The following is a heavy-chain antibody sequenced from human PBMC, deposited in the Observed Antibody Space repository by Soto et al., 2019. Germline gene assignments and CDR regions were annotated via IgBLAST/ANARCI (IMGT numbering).Heavy chain of an antibody. CDR3: ARFDILTGYWSFDY. V-gene: IGHV1-18*04. CDR2: ISAYNGNT. J-gene: IGHJ4*02. D-gene: IGHD3-9*01. CDR1: GYIFTSSG. Sequence: APVKVSCKASGYIFTSSGFSWVRQAPGQGLEWMGWISAYNGNTNFAQKLQGRVTMTTDTSTSTAYMELRSLRSDDTAVYFCARFDILTGYWSFDYWGQGTLVTVSS.